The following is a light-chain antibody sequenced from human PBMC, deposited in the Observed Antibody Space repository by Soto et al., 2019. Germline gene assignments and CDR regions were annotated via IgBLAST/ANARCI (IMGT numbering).Light chain of an antibody. CDR1: SSDIGYYNY. CDR3: AAWDDSLSGGV. CDR2: EVS. J-gene: IGLJ2*01. V-gene: IGLV2-14*01. Sequence: QSALAQPASVSGSPGQSITISCSGTSSDIGYYNYVSWYQQHPGKAPKLVLYEVSNRPSGISNRFSGSKSGNTASLTISGLQAEDEGDYYCAAWDDSLSGGVFGGGTKLTVL.